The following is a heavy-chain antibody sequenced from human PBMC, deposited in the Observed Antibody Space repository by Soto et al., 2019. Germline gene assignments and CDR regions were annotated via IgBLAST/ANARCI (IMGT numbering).Heavy chain of an antibody. J-gene: IGHJ3*02. CDR1: GGSISSYY. Sequence: SETLSLTCTVSGGSISSYYWSWIRQPPGRGLEWIGYIYYSGSTNYNPSLKSRVTISVDTSKNQFSLKPSSVTAADTAVYYCARHASFYDILTGYWGPGAFDIWGQGTMVTVSS. CDR3: ARHASFYDILTGYWGPGAFDI. V-gene: IGHV4-59*08. CDR2: IYYSGST. D-gene: IGHD3-9*01.